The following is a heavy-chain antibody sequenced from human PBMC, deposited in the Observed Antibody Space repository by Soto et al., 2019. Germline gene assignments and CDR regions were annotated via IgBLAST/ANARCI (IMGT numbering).Heavy chain of an antibody. CDR3: TRHGGGYSSSWHHYYYYYGMDV. Sequence: ETLSLTCTVSGGSISSGGYYWSWVRQALGKGLEWVSTISGSGGSTYYADSVKGRFTISRDNSKNTLYLQMNSLRAEDTAVNYCTRHGGGYSSSWHHYYYYYGMDVWGQGTTVTVSS. D-gene: IGHD6-13*01. CDR2: ISGSGGST. CDR1: GGSISSGGYY. V-gene: IGHV3-23*01. J-gene: IGHJ6*02.